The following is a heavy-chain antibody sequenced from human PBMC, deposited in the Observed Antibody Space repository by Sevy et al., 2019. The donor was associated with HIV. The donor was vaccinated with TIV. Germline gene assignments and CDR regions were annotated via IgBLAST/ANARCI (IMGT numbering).Heavy chain of an antibody. D-gene: IGHD3-22*01. CDR2: INTDGSTT. V-gene: IGHV3-74*01. J-gene: IGHJ4*02. CDR1: GFTFSRYW. Sequence: GSLRLSCAASGFTFSRYWMHWVRQVPGKGLVWVSRINTDGSTTSYADSVKGRFTISRDNAKNTLYLQMHSLRVDDTAVYYCTRDGESRWEVGSSGYYPIGYWGQGTLVTVSS. CDR3: TRDGESRWEVGSSGYYPIGY.